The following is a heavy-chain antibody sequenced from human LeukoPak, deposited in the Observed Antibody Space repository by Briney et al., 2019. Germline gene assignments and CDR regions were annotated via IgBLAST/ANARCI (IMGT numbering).Heavy chain of an antibody. Sequence: PSETLSLTCTVSGGSISSYYWSWIRQPPGKGLEWIGYIYYSGTTNYNPSLKSRVTISVGTSKNQFSLKLSSVTAADTAVYYCASRIIAAAGHFDYWGQGTLVTVSS. D-gene: IGHD6-13*01. CDR2: IYYSGTT. CDR1: GGSISSYY. J-gene: IGHJ4*02. V-gene: IGHV4-59*01. CDR3: ASRIIAAAGHFDY.